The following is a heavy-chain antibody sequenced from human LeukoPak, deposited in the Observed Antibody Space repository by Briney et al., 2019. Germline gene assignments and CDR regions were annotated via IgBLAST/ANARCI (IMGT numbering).Heavy chain of an antibody. CDR3: RAWFGESKCDY. Sequence: PGGSLRLSCAVSGFTFRNYWVHWVRQVPGKGLLWVSRINADGSSTSYADSVKGRFTISRDNAKNTFYLQMNNLRPEDTAVYYRRAWFGESKCDYWGQGTPVSVSS. CDR1: GFTFRNYW. V-gene: IGHV3-74*01. CDR2: INADGSST. J-gene: IGHJ4*02. D-gene: IGHD3-10*01.